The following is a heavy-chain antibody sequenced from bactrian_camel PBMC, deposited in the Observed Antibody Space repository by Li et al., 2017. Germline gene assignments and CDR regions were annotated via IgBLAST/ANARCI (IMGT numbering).Heavy chain of an antibody. V-gene: IGHV3S53*01. CDR1: GFTISAYY. J-gene: IGHJ4*01. Sequence: QVQLVESGGGSVQAAGSLRLSCAASGFTISAYYMGWFRQGPGKEREGVAVIAGGGTTGYADSVTGRFTISQDYVKKTVYLQMSSLKPEDTAMYYCAAGRAEGRWCPVEATFSNLFPYRGQGTQVTVS. CDR2: IAGGGTT. CDR3: AAGRAEGRWCPVEATFSNLFPY. D-gene: IGHD6*01.